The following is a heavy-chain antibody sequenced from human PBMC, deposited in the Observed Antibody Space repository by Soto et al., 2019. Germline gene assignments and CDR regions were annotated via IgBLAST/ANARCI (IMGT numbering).Heavy chain of an antibody. Sequence: SETLSLTCTVSGGSISGYYWGWIRQPPGKGLEYIGYIYYRGSTNYNPSLKSRVTMSIDTSRNQFSLKVNSVTAADTAVYYCARQQLLPFYYALDVWGQGTTVTVSS. CDR2: IYYRGST. CDR1: GGSISGYY. V-gene: IGHV4-59*01. J-gene: IGHJ6*02. D-gene: IGHD6-13*01. CDR3: ARQQLLPFYYALDV.